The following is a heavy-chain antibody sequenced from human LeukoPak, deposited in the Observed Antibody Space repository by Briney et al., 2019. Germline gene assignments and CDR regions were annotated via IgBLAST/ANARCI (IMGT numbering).Heavy chain of an antibody. D-gene: IGHD3-10*01. J-gene: IGHJ1*01. CDR2: IYTSGST. V-gene: IGHV4-4*07. CDR1: GGSISSYY. CDR3: ARVLNYYGSGSYIQH. Sequence: PSETLSLTCTVSGGSISSYYWSWIRQPAGKGLEWIGRIYTSGSTNYNPSLKSRVTMSVDTSKNQFSLKLSSVTAADTAVYYCARVLNYYGSGSYIQHWGQGTLVTVSS.